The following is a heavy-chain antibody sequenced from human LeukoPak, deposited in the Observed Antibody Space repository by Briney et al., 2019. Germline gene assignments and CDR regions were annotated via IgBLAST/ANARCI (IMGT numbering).Heavy chain of an antibody. D-gene: IGHD4-17*01. CDR2: IKPNTGDT. J-gene: IGHJ4*02. V-gene: IGHV1-2*02. Sequence: ASVKVSCRASGYTFTRHYIYWMRQTPGQGLEWMGWIKPNTGDTNYAQKFQGRVTMTRDTSTSTVYMELSSLRSEDTAVYYCARGGGDYLYFDYWGQGTLVTVSS. CDR3: ARGGGDYLYFDY. CDR1: GYTFTRHY.